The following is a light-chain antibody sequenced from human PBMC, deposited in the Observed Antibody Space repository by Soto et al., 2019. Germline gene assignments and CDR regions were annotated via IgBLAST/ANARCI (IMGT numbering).Light chain of an antibody. J-gene: IGKJ3*01. Sequence: EFVLTQSPAALSLSPGERATLSCRASQSISSYLAWYQQKPGQSPRLLIYDASNRATGIPVRFSGSGSGTDFTITISSLEPEDFGVYYCHQRSNWLFGPGTKVEIK. V-gene: IGKV3-11*01. CDR3: HQRSNWL. CDR1: QSISSY. CDR2: DAS.